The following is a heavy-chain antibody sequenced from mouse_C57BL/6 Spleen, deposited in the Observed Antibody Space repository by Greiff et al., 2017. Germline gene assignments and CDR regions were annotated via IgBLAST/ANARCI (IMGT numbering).Heavy chain of an antibody. CDR1: GYTFTSYW. J-gene: IGHJ2*01. CDR3: ARGRYYGSSSFDY. D-gene: IGHD1-1*01. Sequence: QVQLKQPGAELVMPGASVKLSCKASGYTFTSYWMHWVKQRPGQGLEWIGEIDPSDSYTNYNQKFKGKSTLTVDKSSSTAYMQLSSLTSEDSAVYYCARGRYYGSSSFDYWGQGTTLTVSS. CDR2: IDPSDSYT. V-gene: IGHV1-69*01.